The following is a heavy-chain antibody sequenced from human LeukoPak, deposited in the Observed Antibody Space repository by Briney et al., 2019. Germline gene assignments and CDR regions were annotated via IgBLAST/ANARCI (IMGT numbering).Heavy chain of an antibody. J-gene: IGHJ6*03. CDR3: ARVGYDYIWGSYRYYGYMDV. Sequence: SETLSLTCAVYGGSFSGYYWSWIRQPPGKGLEWIGEINHSGSTNYNPSLKSRVTISVDTSKNQFSLKLSSVTAADTAVYYCARVGYDYIWGSYRYYGYMDVWGKGTTVTVSS. V-gene: IGHV4-34*01. CDR2: INHSGST. CDR1: GGSFSGYY. D-gene: IGHD3-16*02.